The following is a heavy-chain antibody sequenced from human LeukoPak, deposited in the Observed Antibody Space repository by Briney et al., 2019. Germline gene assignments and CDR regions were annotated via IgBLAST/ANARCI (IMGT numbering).Heavy chain of an antibody. V-gene: IGHV3-7*01. CDR2: IKEDGTTK. CDR1: GFSFRYYW. CDR3: ARIGYSSSSYDY. J-gene: IGHJ4*02. Sequence: EGSLRLSCAASGFSFRYYWMTWVRQTPGKGLEWVANIKEDGTTKYYVDSLRGRFTVSRDNAQNSLYLQMNSLRVEDTATYYCARIGYSSSSYDYWGQGILVTVSS. D-gene: IGHD6-6*01.